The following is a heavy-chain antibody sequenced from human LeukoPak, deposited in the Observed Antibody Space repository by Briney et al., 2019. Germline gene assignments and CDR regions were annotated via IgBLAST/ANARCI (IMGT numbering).Heavy chain of an antibody. V-gene: IGHV3-23*01. D-gene: IGHD3-3*01. Sequence: GGSLRLSCAASGFTFSSYAMSWVRQAPGKGLEWVSAISGSGGSTYYADSVKGRFTISRDNSKNTLYLQMNSLRAEDTAVYYCAKDRQFKYYDFWSGPQHDAFDIWGQGTMVTVSS. CDR1: GFTFSSYA. CDR2: ISGSGGST. CDR3: AKDRQFKYYDFWSGPQHDAFDI. J-gene: IGHJ3*02.